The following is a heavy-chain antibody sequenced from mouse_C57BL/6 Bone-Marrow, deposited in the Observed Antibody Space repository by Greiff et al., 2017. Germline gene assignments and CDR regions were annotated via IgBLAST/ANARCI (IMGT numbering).Heavy chain of an antibody. CDR3: AREVDSSGFWFAY. D-gene: IGHD3-2*02. V-gene: IGHV1-22*01. J-gene: IGHJ3*01. CDR2: INPNNGGN. Sequence: VQLQQSGPELVKPGASVKMSCKASGYTFTDYNMHWVKQSNGKSLEWIGYINPNNGGNRYNQKFKGKATLNVNKSSSTAYMVLRSLTSEDSAVYYCAREVDSSGFWFAYWGQGTLVTVSA. CDR1: GYTFTDYN.